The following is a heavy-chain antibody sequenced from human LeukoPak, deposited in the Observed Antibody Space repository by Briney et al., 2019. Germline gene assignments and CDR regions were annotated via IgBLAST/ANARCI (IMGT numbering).Heavy chain of an antibody. CDR2: IKQDGSEK. CDR3: AREIGGYSGYVDY. Sequence: PEGSLRLSCAASGFTFSSYWMSWVRQAPGKGLEWVANIKQDGSEKYYVDSVKGRFTISRDNAKNSLYLQMNSLRAEDTAVYYCAREIGGYSGYVDYWGQGTLVTVSS. D-gene: IGHD5-12*01. J-gene: IGHJ4*02. CDR1: GFTFSSYW. V-gene: IGHV3-7*01.